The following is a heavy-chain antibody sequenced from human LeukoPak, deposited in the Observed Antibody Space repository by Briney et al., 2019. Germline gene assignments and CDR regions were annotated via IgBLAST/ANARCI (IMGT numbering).Heavy chain of an antibody. CDR3: AKWSLGRGFLGYFDY. CDR1: GGSISSGGYC. Sequence: ETLSLTCTVSGGSISSGGYCWSWIRQAPGKGLEWVSAISGSGGSTYYADSVKGRFTISRDNSKNTLYLQMNSLRAEDTAVYYCAKWSLGRGFLGYFDYWGQGTLVTVSS. CDR2: ISGSGGST. D-gene: IGHD7-27*01. V-gene: IGHV3-23*01. J-gene: IGHJ4*02.